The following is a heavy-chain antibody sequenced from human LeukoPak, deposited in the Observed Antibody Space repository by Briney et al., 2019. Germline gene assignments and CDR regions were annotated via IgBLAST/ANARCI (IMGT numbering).Heavy chain of an antibody. CDR1: GFTFSSYG. CDR3: ARRERQSGNYYYFDY. Sequence: GGSLRLSCAASGFTFSSYGMHWVRQAPGKGLDWVAVISNDGSKKYYAGSVKGRFTISRDNAKNSLFLQMSSLRDEDTAVYYCARRERQSGNYYYFDYWGQGTLVTVSS. D-gene: IGHD1-26*01. J-gene: IGHJ4*02. CDR2: ISNDGSKK. V-gene: IGHV3-30*03.